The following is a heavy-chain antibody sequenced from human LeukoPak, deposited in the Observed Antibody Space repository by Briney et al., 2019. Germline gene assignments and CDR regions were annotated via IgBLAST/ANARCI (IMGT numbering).Heavy chain of an antibody. CDR1: GFTFSNYA. CDR3: ARERDGRFFDY. J-gene: IGHJ4*02. Sequence: GGSLRLSCVMSGFTFSNYAMNWVRQAPGKGLEWVSDISTSSDSTYHIESVRGRFTISRDNAKNSLHLQMNTLRAEDTAVYYCARERDGRFFDYWGQGTLVTVSS. V-gene: IGHV3-48*04. CDR2: ISTSSDST. D-gene: IGHD5-24*01.